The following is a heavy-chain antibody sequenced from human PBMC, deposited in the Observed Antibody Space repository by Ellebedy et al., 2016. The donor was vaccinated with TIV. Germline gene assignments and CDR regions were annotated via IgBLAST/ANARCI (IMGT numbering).Heavy chain of an antibody. Sequence: AASVKVSCKASGYTFTGYYMHWVRQAPGQGLEWMGWINPNSGGTNYAQNFQGRVTMTRDTSIRTAYMELSRMRSDDTAVYYCARAASGLCCSGGSGYFNWFDPWGQGTLVTVSS. J-gene: IGHJ5*02. CDR1: GYTFTGYY. V-gene: IGHV1-2*02. CDR2: INPNSGGT. CDR3: ARAASGLCCSGGSGYFNWFDP. D-gene: IGHD2-15*01.